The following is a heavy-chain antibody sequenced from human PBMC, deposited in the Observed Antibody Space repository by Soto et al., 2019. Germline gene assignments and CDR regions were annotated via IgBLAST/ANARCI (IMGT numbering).Heavy chain of an antibody. Sequence: GSLLLSCPASGFTFGDYAMSWVRQAPGKGLEWVGFIRSKAYGGTTEYAASVKGRFTISRDDSKSIAYLQMNSLKTEDKAVYYCTRDDPSIAARPDYWGQGTLVTVYS. J-gene: IGHJ4*02. CDR1: GFTFGDYA. D-gene: IGHD6-6*01. V-gene: IGHV3-49*04. CDR3: TRDDPSIAARPDY. CDR2: IRSKAYGGTT.